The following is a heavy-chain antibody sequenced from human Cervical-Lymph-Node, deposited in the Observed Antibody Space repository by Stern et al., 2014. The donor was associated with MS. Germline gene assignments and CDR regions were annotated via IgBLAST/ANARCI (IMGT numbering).Heavy chain of an antibody. V-gene: IGHV3-30*03. CDR2: ISYDGSNT. J-gene: IGHJ6*02. CDR1: GFIFSTYV. Sequence: VQLVESGGGVVQPGRSLRVSCAASGFIFSTYVMHWVRQAPGKGLEWVAVISYDGSNTSYADSVKGRFTISRDNSQSMLYFQMNSLRTEDTAVYYCAAFHIGKEYDKDVWGQGTTVTVSS. CDR3: AAFHIGKEYDKDV. D-gene: IGHD2-21*01.